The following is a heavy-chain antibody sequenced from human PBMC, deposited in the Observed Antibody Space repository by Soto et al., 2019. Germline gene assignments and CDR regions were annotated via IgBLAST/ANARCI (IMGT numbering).Heavy chain of an antibody. CDR1: GGTFSSYA. CDR2: IIPIFGTA. V-gene: IGHV1-69*05. J-gene: IGHJ4*02. CDR3: ARDLRSWKRRDGYNPSELCY. D-gene: IGHD5-12*01. Sequence: ASVKVSCKASGGTFSSYAISWVRQAPGQGLEWMGGIIPIFGTANYAQKFQGRVTMTRNTSISTAYMELSSLRSEDTAVYYCARDLRSWKRRDGYNPSELCYWGQGTLVTVSS.